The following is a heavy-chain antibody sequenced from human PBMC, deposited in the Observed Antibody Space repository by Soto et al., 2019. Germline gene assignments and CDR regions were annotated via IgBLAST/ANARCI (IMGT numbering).Heavy chain of an antibody. CDR1: GFSFRNYG. CDR2: ISYEEINNK. J-gene: IGHJ6*02. Sequence: QVQLVQSGGGVVQPGRSLRLSCVASGFSFRNYGMHWVRQAPGKGLEWVAVISYEEINNKNYADSVKGRFTISRDNSENTRYLQMDRLRAEDTAVYYCAKGYCSGPSCYRGYGMDVWGQGTTVTVSS. V-gene: IGHV3-30*18. D-gene: IGHD2-2*01. CDR3: AKGYCSGPSCYRGYGMDV.